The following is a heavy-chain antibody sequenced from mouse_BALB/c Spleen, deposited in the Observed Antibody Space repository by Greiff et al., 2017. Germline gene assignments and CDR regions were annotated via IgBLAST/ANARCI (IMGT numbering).Heavy chain of an antibody. CDR3: ARRGYGSSGGFAY. CDR2: INPSNGRT. D-gene: IGHD1-1*01. Sequence: QVQLKQPGAELVKPGASVKLSCKASGYTFTSYWMHWVKQRPGQGLEWIGEINPSNGRTNYNEKFKSKATLTVDKSSSTAYMQLSSLTSEDSAVYYCARRGYGSSGGFAYWGQGTLVTVSA. V-gene: IGHV1S81*02. J-gene: IGHJ3*01. CDR1: GYTFTSYW.